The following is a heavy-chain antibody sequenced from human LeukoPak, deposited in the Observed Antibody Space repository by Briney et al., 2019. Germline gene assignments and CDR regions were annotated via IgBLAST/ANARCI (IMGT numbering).Heavy chain of an antibody. V-gene: IGHV3-74*01. CDR3: ARSLLGLEDV. CDR1: GFTFSSYW. J-gene: IGHJ6*02. CDR2: IHSEGSIT. Sequence: PGGSLRLSRAASGFTFSSYWMHWVRQAPGKGLVWVSRIHSEGSITNYADSVKGRFTISRDNAKNTLYLQMNSLRVEDTAVYYCARSLLGLEDVWGQGTTVTVSS. D-gene: IGHD2/OR15-2a*01.